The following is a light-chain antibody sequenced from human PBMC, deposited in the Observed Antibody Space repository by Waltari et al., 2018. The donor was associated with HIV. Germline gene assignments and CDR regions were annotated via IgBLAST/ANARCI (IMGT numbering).Light chain of an antibody. Sequence: NFMLTQPHSVSESPGRTVTISCTRSSGSAPTAVMYAYNLRPSGVPDRFSGSVDTSSNSASLTISGLRTEDEADYYCQTSDGNNQVFGGGTKLTVL. V-gene: IGLV6-57*03. J-gene: IGLJ3*02. CDR2: AYN. CDR1: SGS. CDR3: QTSDGNNQV.